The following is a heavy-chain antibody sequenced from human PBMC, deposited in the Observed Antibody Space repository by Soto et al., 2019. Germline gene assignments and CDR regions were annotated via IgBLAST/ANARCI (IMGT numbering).Heavy chain of an antibody. CDR3: AIRGGDGYNLGIDAFDI. CDR1: GYTFTSYD. D-gene: IGHD5-12*01. Sequence: QVQLVQSGAEVKKPGASVKVSCKASGYTFTSYDINWVRQATGQGLEWMGWMNPNSGNTGYAQKFQGRVTMTRNTSISTAYMELSSLRSEDTAVYYCAIRGGDGYNLGIDAFDIWGQGTMVTVSS. CDR2: MNPNSGNT. J-gene: IGHJ3*02. V-gene: IGHV1-8*01.